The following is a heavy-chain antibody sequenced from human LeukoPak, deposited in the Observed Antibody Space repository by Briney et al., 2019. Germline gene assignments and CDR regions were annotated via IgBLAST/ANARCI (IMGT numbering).Heavy chain of an antibody. J-gene: IGHJ3*02. CDR2: INKSGNT. CDR3: ARQMTTDAFDI. CDR1: GYSIRTDYY. Sequence: SETLSLICTVSGYSIRTDYYWGWIRQPPGKGPQWIGTINKSGNTYYNPSLRSRVTISVDTSKNQFSLKVRYMTAADTAVYYCARQMTTDAFDIWGQGTMVTVSS. D-gene: IGHD4-17*01. V-gene: IGHV4-38-2*02.